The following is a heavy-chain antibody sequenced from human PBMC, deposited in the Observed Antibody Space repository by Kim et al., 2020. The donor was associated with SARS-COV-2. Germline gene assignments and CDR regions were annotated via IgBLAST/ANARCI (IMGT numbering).Heavy chain of an antibody. CDR2: ISYDGSNK. J-gene: IGHJ4*02. Sequence: GGSLRLSCAASGFTFSSYAMHWVRQAPGKGLEWVAVISYDGSNKYYADSVKGRFTISRDNSKNTLYLQMNSLRAEDTAVYYCARDADYYDSSGYSTIKKSAGGTFDYWGQGTLVTVSS. V-gene: IGHV3-30*04. CDR1: GFTFSSYA. D-gene: IGHD3-22*01. CDR3: ARDADYYDSSGYSTIKKSAGGTFDY.